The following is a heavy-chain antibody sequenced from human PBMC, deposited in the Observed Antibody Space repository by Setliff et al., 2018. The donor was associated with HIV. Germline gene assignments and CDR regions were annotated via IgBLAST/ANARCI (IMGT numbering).Heavy chain of an antibody. CDR1: GYTFTNFD. CDR2: MNPNSGNT. D-gene: IGHD3-3*01. V-gene: IGHV1-8*02. J-gene: IGHJ5*02. CDR3: ARGHLDYNFWDEVLGNWFDP. Sequence: ASVKVSCKASGYTFTNFDINWVRQAPGQGLEWMGWMNPNSGNTGYAQKFQGRVTMTRNTSIRTAYMELSSLRSEDTAVYYCARGHLDYNFWDEVLGNWFDPWGQGTLVTVSS.